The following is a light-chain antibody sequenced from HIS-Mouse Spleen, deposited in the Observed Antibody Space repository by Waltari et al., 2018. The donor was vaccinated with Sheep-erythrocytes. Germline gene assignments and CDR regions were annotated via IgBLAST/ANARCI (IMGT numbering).Light chain of an antibody. Sequence: QSALTQPASVSGSPGQSITISCTGTSSDVGSYNLVSWYQQHPGKAPQLMVYEGSKRPSGLSNRFSGSKSGNTASLTISGLQAEDEADYYCCSYAGSSTPWVFGGGTKLTVL. CDR3: CSYAGSSTPWV. J-gene: IGLJ3*02. CDR1: SSDVGSYNL. CDR2: EGS. V-gene: IGLV2-23*01.